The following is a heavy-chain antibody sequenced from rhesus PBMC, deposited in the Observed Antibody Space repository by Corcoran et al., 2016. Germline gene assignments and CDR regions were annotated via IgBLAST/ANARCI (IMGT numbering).Heavy chain of an antibody. CDR1: GGSISSSY. Sequence: QLQLQESGPGLVKPSETLSVTCAVSGGSISSSYWSWIRQAPGKGLEWIGYIYGSGSSTNYNPSLKSRGTLSVDTSKNQLSRKLSSVTIADTAVYYCAREGEYCSSTYCSSSYYFDYWGQGVLVTVSS. V-gene: IGHV4-169*02. J-gene: IGHJ4*01. CDR3: AREGEYCSSTYCSSSYYFDY. CDR2: IYGSGSST. D-gene: IGHD2-15*01.